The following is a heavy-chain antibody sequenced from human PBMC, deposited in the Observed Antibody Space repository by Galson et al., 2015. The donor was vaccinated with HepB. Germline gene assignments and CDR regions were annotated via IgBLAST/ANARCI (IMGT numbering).Heavy chain of an antibody. D-gene: IGHD4-17*01. CDR2: ISSSSSTI. V-gene: IGHV3-48*01. J-gene: IGHJ4*02. Sequence: SLRLSCAASGLSLSNVWMSWVRQAPGKGLEWISYISSSSSTIYYADSMKGRFTISRDNAKNSLFLQMNSLRAEDTAVYYCARDRGDYGDYSADYWGQGTLVTVSS. CDR3: ARDRGDYGDYSADY. CDR1: GLSLSNVW.